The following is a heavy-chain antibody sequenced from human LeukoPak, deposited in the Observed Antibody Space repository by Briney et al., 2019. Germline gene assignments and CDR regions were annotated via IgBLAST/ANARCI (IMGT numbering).Heavy chain of an antibody. CDR2: IYPGDSDT. D-gene: IGHD3-22*01. Sequence: KPGECLMLSCKGSGYSFISYWIGWVRQMPGKGLEWVGIIYPGDSDTTYSLSFQDQLSISAHKSISTAYLQAGSLQPSRTSISYCARSDSSPPYWGQGPLVSVSS. CDR3: ARSDSSPPY. CDR1: GYSFISYW. V-gene: IGHV5-51*03. J-gene: IGHJ4*02.